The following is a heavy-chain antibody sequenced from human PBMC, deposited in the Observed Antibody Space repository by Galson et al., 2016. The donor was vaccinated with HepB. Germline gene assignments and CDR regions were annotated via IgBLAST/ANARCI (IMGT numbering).Heavy chain of an antibody. Sequence: QSGAEVKQPGESLKISCEGSEYEFPDYWIGWVRQMPGKGLEWMGIIYPDDSDTRYSPSFQGQVTISADKSINTAYLQWSSLKASDTAMYFCARHSGGTVYDFWSHYYPDYWGQGTLVTVSS. J-gene: IGHJ4*02. CDR2: IYPDDSDT. CDR1: EYEFPDYW. V-gene: IGHV5-51*01. CDR3: ARHSGGTVYDFWSHYYPDY. D-gene: IGHD3-3*01.